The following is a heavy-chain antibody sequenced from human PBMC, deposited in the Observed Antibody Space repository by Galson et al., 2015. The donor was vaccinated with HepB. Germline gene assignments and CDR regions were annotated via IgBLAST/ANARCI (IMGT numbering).Heavy chain of an antibody. D-gene: IGHD3-10*01. J-gene: IGHJ6*03. CDR1: GGTFSSYA. Sequence: SVKVSCKASGGTFSSYAISWVRQAPGQGLEWMGRIIPILGIANYAQKFQGRVTITADKSTSTAYMELSSLRSEDTAVYYCARDFPPPGSYFYYYYMDVWGKGTTVTVSS. CDR3: ARDFPPPGSYFYYYYMDV. CDR2: IIPILGIA. V-gene: IGHV1-69*04.